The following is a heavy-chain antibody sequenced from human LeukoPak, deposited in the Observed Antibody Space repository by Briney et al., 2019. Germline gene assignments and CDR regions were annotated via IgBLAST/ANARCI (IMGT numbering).Heavy chain of an antibody. CDR3: ARVVAGVPN. CDR1: GFTFSTYN. J-gene: IGHJ4*02. D-gene: IGHD2-2*01. V-gene: IGHV3-21*01. CDR2: ISSSSSYI. Sequence: PGRSLRLSCVASGFTFSTYNMNWVRQAPGKGLEWVSSISSSSSYIYYADSVKGRFTISRDNAKNSLYLQMTRLRAEDTAVYYCARVVAGVPNWGRGTLVTVSS.